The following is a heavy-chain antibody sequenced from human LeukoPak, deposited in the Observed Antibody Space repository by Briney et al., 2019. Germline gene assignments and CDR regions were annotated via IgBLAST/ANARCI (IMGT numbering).Heavy chain of an antibody. CDR1: GDSISSYY. Sequence: SETLSLTCTVSGDSISSYYWSWIRQPPGKGLEWIGYVFYTGTTNYNPSLKSRVTISVDTSKNQFSLKMSSVTAADTAVYYCARDGIYDSSGYTQIDYWGQGTLVTVSS. CDR3: ARDGIYDSSGYTQIDY. D-gene: IGHD3-22*01. J-gene: IGHJ4*02. V-gene: IGHV4-59*01. CDR2: VFYTGTT.